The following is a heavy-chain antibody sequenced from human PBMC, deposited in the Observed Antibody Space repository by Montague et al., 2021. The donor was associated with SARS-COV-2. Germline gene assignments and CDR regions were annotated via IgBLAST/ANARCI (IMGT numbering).Heavy chain of an antibody. J-gene: IGHJ6*02. D-gene: IGHD1-1*01. Sequence: CAISGDSVFSSGAAWKCVRQYPSSVLDWLGRTYYRSKWYNDYAVSVRGRVTINPDTSKNQFSLQLNSVTPEDTAIYYCTSGREGNYNVMDVWGQGTTVTVSS. CDR2: TYYRSKWYN. CDR3: TSGREGNYNVMDV. V-gene: IGHV6-1*01. CDR1: GDSVFSSGAA.